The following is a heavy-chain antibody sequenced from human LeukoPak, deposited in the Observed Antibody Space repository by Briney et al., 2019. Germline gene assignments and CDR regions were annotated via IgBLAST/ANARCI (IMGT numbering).Heavy chain of an antibody. V-gene: IGHV3-74*01. J-gene: IGHJ4*02. CDR2: INGDASST. CDR1: GLTLSGYW. CDR3: ARARGNTYGYFEY. Sequence: GGSLRLSCAASGLTLSGYWMYWVRQAPGKGLVWVSRINGDASSTSYADSVKGRFTISRDNAKSTLYLQMNSLRVEDTAVYYCARARGNTYGYFEYWGQGTLVTVSS. D-gene: IGHD5-18*01.